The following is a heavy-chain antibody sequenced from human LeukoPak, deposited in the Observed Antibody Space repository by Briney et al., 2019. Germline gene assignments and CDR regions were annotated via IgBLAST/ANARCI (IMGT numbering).Heavy chain of an antibody. V-gene: IGHV4-38-2*02. J-gene: IGHJ4*02. CDR2: IYHSGST. D-gene: IGHD3-22*01. Sequence: TSETLSLTCTVSGYSISSGYYWGWIRQLPGKGLEWIGEIYHSGSTNYNPSLKSRVTISVDTSKNQFSLKLSSVTAADTAVYYCARDRRYYYDSSGYEFDYWGQGTLVTVSS. CDR1: GYSISSGYY. CDR3: ARDRRYYYDSSGYEFDY.